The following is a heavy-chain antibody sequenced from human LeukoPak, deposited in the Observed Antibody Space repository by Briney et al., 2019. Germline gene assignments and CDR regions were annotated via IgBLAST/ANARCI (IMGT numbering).Heavy chain of an antibody. CDR1: GGSISSYY. CDR3: ARDSPSSYSGYDYFDY. V-gene: IGHV4-59*01. CDR2: IYYSGST. D-gene: IGHD5-12*01. Sequence: KPSETLSLTCTVSGGSISSYYWSWIRQPPGKGLEWIGYIYYSGSTNYNPSLKSRVTISVDTSKNQFSLKLSSVTAADTAVYYCARDSPSSYSGYDYFDYWGQGTLVTVSS. J-gene: IGHJ4*02.